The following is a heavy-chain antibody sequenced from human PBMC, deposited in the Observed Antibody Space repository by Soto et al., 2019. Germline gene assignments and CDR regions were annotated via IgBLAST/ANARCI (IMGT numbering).Heavy chain of an antibody. D-gene: IGHD5-12*01. Sequence: QLQLQESGPGLVKPSETLSLTCTVSGGSISSSSYYWAWIRQPPGKGLEWIGSVYYSGNTYYGPSLKSRVTLSVDTSKNQFSLKLSSVTAADTAVYYCARHPNSGWRGYWGQGILVTVSS. CDR3: ARHPNSGWRGY. V-gene: IGHV4-39*01. CDR1: GGSISSSSYY. J-gene: IGHJ4*02. CDR2: VYYSGNT.